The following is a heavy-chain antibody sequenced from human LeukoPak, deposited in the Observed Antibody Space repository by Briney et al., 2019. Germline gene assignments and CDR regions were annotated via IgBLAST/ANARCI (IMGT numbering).Heavy chain of an antibody. Sequence: ASVKVSCKASGYTFTGYYMHWVRQAPGQGLEWMGWINPNSGGTNYAQKFQGWVTMTRDTSISTAYMELSRLRSDDTAVYYCARGLSTMIVVVIDYFDYWGQGTLVTVSS. CDR2: INPNSGGT. CDR1: GYTFTGYY. V-gene: IGHV1-2*04. CDR3: ARGLSTMIVVVIDYFDY. J-gene: IGHJ4*02. D-gene: IGHD3-22*01.